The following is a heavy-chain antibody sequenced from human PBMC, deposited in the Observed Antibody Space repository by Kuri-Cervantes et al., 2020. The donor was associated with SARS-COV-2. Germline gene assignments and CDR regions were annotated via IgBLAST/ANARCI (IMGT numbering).Heavy chain of an antibody. CDR1: GFTFSSYA. V-gene: IGHV3-23*01. J-gene: IGHJ4*02. CDR3: ARDLGVAPDF. CDR2: IKGGSGTT. D-gene: IGHD3-16*01. Sequence: GESLKISCAASGFTFSSYAMSWVRQAPGEGLEWVSCIKGGSGTTYYAASVKGRFTVSRGNAKNTLYLLMSSLRVEDTAMYYCARDLGVAPDFWGQGTQVTVSS.